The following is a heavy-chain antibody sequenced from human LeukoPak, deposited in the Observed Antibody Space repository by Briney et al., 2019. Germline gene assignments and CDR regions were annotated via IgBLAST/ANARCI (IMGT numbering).Heavy chain of an antibody. J-gene: IGHJ6*03. Sequence: GESLKISCKGSGYSFTSYWIGWVGQMHGKGLEWLGIIYPGDCDTRYSPFFQVQVTISADKASSTAYLQWSSLKASDPAMYYCARLTAAMFIGYYYRDVWGKGTAVTVSS. CDR1: GYSFTSYW. CDR2: IYPGDCDT. D-gene: IGHD2-2*01. CDR3: ARLTAAMFIGYYYRDV. V-gene: IGHV5-51*01.